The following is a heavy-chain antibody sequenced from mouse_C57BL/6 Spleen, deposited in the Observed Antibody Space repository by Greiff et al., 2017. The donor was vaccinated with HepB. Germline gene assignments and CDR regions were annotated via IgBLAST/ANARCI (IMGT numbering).Heavy chain of an antibody. CDR1: GFTFSSYD. V-gene: IGHV5-9-1*02. D-gene: IGHD2-5*01. CDR3: TREGLAYYSNSYFDY. CDR2: ISSGGDYI. J-gene: IGHJ2*01. Sequence: DVMLVESGEGLVKPGGSLKLSCAASGFTFSSYDMSWVRQTPEKRLEWVAYISSGGDYIYYADTVKGRFTISRDNARNTLYLQMSSLKSEDTAMYYCTREGLAYYSNSYFDYWGQGTTLTVSS.